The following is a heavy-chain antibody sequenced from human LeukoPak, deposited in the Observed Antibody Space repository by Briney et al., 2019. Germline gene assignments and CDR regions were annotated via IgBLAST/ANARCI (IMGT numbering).Heavy chain of an antibody. CDR1: GFTFSSYA. D-gene: IGHD2-2*01. J-gene: IGHJ6*03. CDR3: GKSFCSSTSCYSSYYYYYMDV. CDR2: ISGSGGST. Sequence: GGSLRLSCAASGFTFSSYAMSWVRQAPGKGLEWVSAISGSGGSTYYADSVKGRLTISRDNSKNTLYLQMNSLRAEDTAVYYCGKSFCSSTSCYSSYYYYYMDVWGKGTTVTVSS. V-gene: IGHV3-23*01.